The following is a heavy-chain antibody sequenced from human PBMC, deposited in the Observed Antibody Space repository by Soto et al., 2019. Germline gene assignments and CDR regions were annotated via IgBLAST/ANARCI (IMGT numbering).Heavy chain of an antibody. CDR3: AREVKGTIFGVALDAFDI. V-gene: IGHV4-61*01. D-gene: IGHD3-3*01. J-gene: IGHJ3*02. CDR1: GGSVSSGSYY. Sequence: QVQLQESGPGLVKPSETLSLTCTVSGGSVSSGSYYWSWIRQPPGKGLEWIGYIYYSGSTNYNPSLKRRVTISVDTSKNQFSLKLSSVTAADTAVYYCAREVKGTIFGVALDAFDIWGQGTMVTVSS. CDR2: IYYSGST.